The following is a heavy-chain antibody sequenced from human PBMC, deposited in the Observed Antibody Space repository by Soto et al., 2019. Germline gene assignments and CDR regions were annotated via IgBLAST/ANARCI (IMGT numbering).Heavy chain of an antibody. D-gene: IGHD3-22*01. J-gene: IGHJ5*02. CDR3: ARLGRVGTMIVVDRLNWFDP. V-gene: IGHV5-51*01. CDR2: IYPGDSDT. Sequence: GESLKISCKGSGYSFTSYWIGWVRQMPGKGLEWMGIIYPGDSDTRYSPSFQGQVTISADKSISTAYLQWSSLKASDTAMYYCARLGRVGTMIVVDRLNWFDPWGQGTLVTVSS. CDR1: GYSFTSYW.